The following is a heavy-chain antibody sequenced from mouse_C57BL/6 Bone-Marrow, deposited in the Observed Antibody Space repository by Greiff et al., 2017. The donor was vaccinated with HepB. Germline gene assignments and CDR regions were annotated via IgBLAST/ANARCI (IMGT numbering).Heavy chain of an antibody. CDR2: IRNKANGYTT. CDR3: ARSSFITTVVPFDY. D-gene: IGHD1-1*01. CDR1: GFTFTDYY. J-gene: IGHJ2*01. Sequence: EVNLVESGGGLVQPGGSLSLSCAASGFTFTDYYMSWVRQPPGKALEWLGFIRNKANGYTTEYSASVKGRFTISRDNSQSILYLQMNALRAEDSATYYCARSSFITTVVPFDYWGQGTTLTVSS. V-gene: IGHV7-3*01.